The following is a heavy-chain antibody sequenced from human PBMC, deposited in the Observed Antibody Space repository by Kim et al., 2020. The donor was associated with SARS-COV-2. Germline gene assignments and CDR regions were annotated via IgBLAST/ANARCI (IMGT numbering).Heavy chain of an antibody. V-gene: IGHV1-3*01. CDR3: ARAPIGSCKSTSSCYTYYSDY. J-gene: IGHJ4*02. Sequence: ASVKVSCKASGYSFNSYAIQWVRQAPGQRLEWMGWINAGNGYIKYSQKFQDRVTITRDTSASTAYMELSSLRSEDTAVYYCARAPIGSCKSTSSCYTYYSDYWGQGILVTVSS. CDR2: INAGNGYI. CDR1: GYSFNSYA. D-gene: IGHD2-2*01.